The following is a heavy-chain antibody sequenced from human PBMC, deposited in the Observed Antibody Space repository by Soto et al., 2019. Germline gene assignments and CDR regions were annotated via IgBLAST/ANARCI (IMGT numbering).Heavy chain of an antibody. CDR2: ISAYNGNT. V-gene: IGHV1-18*01. D-gene: IGHD3-3*01. J-gene: IGHJ4*02. Sequence: QVQLVQSGPVVKKPGASVKVSCKASGYSFTNYGISWVRQGPGQGLEWMGWISAYNGNTNYAQKVQGRVSVTTDTSTSTAYMELRSLRSDDTAVYYCARDSFNYAFWSGYYAFDYWGQGTLVTVSS. CDR3: ARDSFNYAFWSGYYAFDY. CDR1: GYSFTNYG.